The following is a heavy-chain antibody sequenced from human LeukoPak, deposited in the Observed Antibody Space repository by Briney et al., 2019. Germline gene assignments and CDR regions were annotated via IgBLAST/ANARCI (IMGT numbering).Heavy chain of an antibody. V-gene: IGHV3-30*04. CDR1: GFTFSSYA. J-gene: IGHJ5*02. Sequence: GGSLRLSCAASGFTFSSYAMRWVRQAPGKGLEGVAVISYEGSNKYYADSVKGRFTISRDNSKNTLYLQMNSLRAEDTAVDYCARARGPGGGSGSRNWFDPWGQGTLVTVSS. D-gene: IGHD3-10*01. CDR2: ISYEGSNK. CDR3: ARARGPGGGSGSRNWFDP.